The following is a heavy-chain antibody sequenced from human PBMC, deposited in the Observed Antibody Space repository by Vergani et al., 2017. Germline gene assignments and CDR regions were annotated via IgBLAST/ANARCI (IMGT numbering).Heavy chain of an antibody. CDR1: GFTFSSYS. Sequence: EVQLVESGGGLVKPGGSLRLSCAASGFTFSSYSMNWVRQAPGKGLEWVSSISSSSSYIYYADSVKGRFTISRDNAKNSLYLQMNSLRAEDTAVYYCARDPQINMIVVGPFDYWGQGTQVIVSS. CDR3: ARDPQINMIVVGPFDY. V-gene: IGHV3-21*01. J-gene: IGHJ4*02. CDR2: ISSSSSYI. D-gene: IGHD3-22*01.